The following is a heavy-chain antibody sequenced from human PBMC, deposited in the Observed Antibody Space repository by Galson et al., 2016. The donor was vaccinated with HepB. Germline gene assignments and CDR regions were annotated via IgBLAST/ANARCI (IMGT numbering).Heavy chain of an antibody. CDR2: ISGSGGST. J-gene: IGHJ6*02. D-gene: IGHD3-3*01. V-gene: IGHV3-23*01. CDR3: AKAVTRNTIFGVVTGIEGAHYGMDV. Sequence: SLRLSCAASGFIFSNYAMSWVRQVPGKGLEWVSAISGSGGSTHYADSVKGRFTISRDNSKNTLYLQMNSLRAEDTAVYYCAKAVTRNTIFGVVTGIEGAHYGMDVWGQGTTVTVSS. CDR1: GFIFSNYA.